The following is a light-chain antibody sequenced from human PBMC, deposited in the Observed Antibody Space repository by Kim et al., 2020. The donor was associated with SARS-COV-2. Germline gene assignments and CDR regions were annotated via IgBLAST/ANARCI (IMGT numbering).Light chain of an antibody. V-gene: IGKV3-15*01. J-gene: IGKJ4*01. CDR1: QTISRD. CDR2: GVS. Sequence: SVFPGERATLSCRTRQTISRDLAWYQQKPGQAPRLLIYGVSTRATGIPATFTGSGSGTEFTLTISSLQSEDFALYYCQQYNDWPLTFGGGTKLEI. CDR3: QQYNDWPLT.